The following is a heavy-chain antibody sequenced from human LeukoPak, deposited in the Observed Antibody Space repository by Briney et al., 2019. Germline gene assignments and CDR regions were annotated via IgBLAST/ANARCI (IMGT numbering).Heavy chain of an antibody. Sequence: ASVKVSCKVSGYTLTELSMHWVRQAPGKGLEWMGGFDPEDGETIYAQKFQGRVTMTEDTSTDTAYMQLSSLRSEDTAVYYCATDAAAGTKGAWAFDIWGQGTMVTVSS. CDR3: ATDAAAGTKGAWAFDI. CDR2: FDPEDGET. J-gene: IGHJ3*02. D-gene: IGHD6-13*01. CDR1: GYTLTELS. V-gene: IGHV1-24*01.